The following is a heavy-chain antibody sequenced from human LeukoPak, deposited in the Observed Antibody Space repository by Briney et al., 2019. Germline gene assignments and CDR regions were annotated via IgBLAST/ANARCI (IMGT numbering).Heavy chain of an antibody. V-gene: IGHV3-53*01. CDR3: ARGVEPLAANTLAY. D-gene: IGHD1-14*01. Sequence: GGSLRLSCAASGFTVITNDMTWVRQAPGKGLEWVSVLYSDGNIKYADSVQGRFTISRDNSKNTLYLEMNSLSPDDTAVYYCARGVEPLAANTLAYWGQGTLVTVSS. CDR1: GFTVITND. CDR2: LYSDGNI. J-gene: IGHJ4*02.